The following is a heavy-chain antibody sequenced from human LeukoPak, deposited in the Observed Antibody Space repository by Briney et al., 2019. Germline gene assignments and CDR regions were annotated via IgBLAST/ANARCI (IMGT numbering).Heavy chain of an antibody. J-gene: IGHJ4*02. CDR3: ERGSYGHIDH. Sequence: TSETLSLTCTVSGGSITSYYWMWIRQPAGKGLEWIGRFYISENTKQYRPSLQTRVTVSPDTSKNQFSLKLNSLTAADTAVYYCERGSYGHIDHWGQGILVTVSS. CDR2: FYISENT. V-gene: IGHV4-4*07. D-gene: IGHD3-16*01. CDR1: GGSITSYY.